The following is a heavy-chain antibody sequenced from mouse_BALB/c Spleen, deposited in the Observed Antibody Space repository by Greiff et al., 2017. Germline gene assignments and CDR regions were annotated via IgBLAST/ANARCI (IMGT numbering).Heavy chain of an antibody. CDR2: IDPANGNT. Sequence: VQLQQSGAELVKPGASVKLSCTASGFNIKDTYMHWVKQRPEQGLEWIGRIDPANGNTKYDPKFQGKATITADTSSNTAYLQLSSLTSEDTAVYYCAISPLVWYSFADWGQGTLVTVSA. V-gene: IGHV14-3*02. D-gene: IGHD2-10*02. J-gene: IGHJ3*01. CDR3: AISPLVWYSFAD. CDR1: GFNIKDTY.